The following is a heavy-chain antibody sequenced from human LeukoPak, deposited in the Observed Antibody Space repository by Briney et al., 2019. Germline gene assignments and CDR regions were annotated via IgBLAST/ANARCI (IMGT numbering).Heavy chain of an antibody. Sequence: GGSLRLSCAVSGFTFSSSWMHWVRQAPGKGLVWVSHIKTDGSTTAYADSVKGRFTISRDNAKNTLYLQMNSLRAEDTAVYYCARALGQWLVFELWGQGTLVTVSS. V-gene: IGHV3-74*01. CDR3: ARALGQWLVFEL. D-gene: IGHD6-19*01. CDR1: GFTFSSSW. J-gene: IGHJ4*02. CDR2: IKTDGSTT.